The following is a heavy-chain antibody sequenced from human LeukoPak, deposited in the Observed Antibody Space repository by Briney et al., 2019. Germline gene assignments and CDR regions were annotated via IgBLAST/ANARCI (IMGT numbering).Heavy chain of an antibody. CDR3: ARVQYSGSWYMDY. Sequence: ASVKVSCKASGYTFTGYYMHWVRQAPGQGLEWMGWINPNSGGTNYAQKFQGRVTMTRDTSISTAYMELSRLRSDDTAVYYCARVQYSGSWYMDYWAQGTLVTVSS. J-gene: IGHJ4*02. D-gene: IGHD6-13*01. CDR1: GYTFTGYY. CDR2: INPNSGGT. V-gene: IGHV1-2*02.